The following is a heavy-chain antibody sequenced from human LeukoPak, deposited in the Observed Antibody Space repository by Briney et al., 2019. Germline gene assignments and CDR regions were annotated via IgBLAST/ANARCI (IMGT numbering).Heavy chain of an antibody. V-gene: IGHV3-74*01. D-gene: IGHD6-13*01. J-gene: IGHJ4*02. CDR2: INTDGSST. CDR3: ARSNSSSWYY. Sequence: PGRSLRLSCAASGFTFSTYGMHWVRQAPGKGLVWVSRINTDGSSTSYADSVKGRFTISRDNAKNTLYLQMNSLRAEDTAVYYCARSNSSSWYYWGQGTLVTVSS. CDR1: GFTFSTYG.